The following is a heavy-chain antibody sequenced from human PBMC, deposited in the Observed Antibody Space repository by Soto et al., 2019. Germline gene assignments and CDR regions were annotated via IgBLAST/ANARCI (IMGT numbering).Heavy chain of an antibody. V-gene: IGHV3-21*01. J-gene: IGHJ4*02. CDR3: ARPRSIAVAAFDY. D-gene: IGHD6-19*01. CDR1: GFTFSSYS. Sequence: VGSLRLSCAASGFTFSSYSMNWVRQAPGKGLEWVSSISSSSSYIYYADSVKGRFTISRDNAKNSLYLQMNSLRAEDTAVYYCARPRSIAVAAFDYWGQGTLVTVSS. CDR2: ISSSSSYI.